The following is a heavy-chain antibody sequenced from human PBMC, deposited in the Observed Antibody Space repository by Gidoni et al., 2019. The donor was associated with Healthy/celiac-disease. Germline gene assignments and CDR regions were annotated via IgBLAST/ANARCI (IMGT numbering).Heavy chain of an antibody. CDR1: GLPFTRYA. J-gene: IGHJ4*02. V-gene: IGHV3-23*01. Sequence: EVQLLESGGGSVQPGGSLRLSCAASGLPFTRYARSWVRQAPWKGLEWVSAISGSGGRPYYADSVKGRFTISRDNSKNTLYLQMNSLRAEDTAVYYCAKRPPYCSGGSCIDYWGQGTLVTVSS. D-gene: IGHD2-15*01. CDR3: AKRPPYCSGGSCIDY. CDR2: ISGSGGRP.